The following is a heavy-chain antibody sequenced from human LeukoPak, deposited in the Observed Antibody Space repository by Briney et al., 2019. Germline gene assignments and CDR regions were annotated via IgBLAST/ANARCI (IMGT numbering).Heavy chain of an antibody. CDR2: IGSSSSPI. CDR1: GSTFSSYA. J-gene: IGHJ4*02. V-gene: IGHV3-48*04. Sequence: HPGGSLRLSCAASGSTFSSYAMSWVRQAPGKGLEWVSYIGSSSSPIYYADSVKGRFAISRDNAKNSLYLQMNSLRAEDTAVYYCARDGFGLGIKYYFDYWGQGTLVNVSS. D-gene: IGHD3-10*01. CDR3: ARDGFGLGIKYYFDY.